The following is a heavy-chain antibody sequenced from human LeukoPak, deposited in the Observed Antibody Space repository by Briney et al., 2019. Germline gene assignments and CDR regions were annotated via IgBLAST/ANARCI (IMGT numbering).Heavy chain of an antibody. D-gene: IGHD1-26*01. CDR2: ICPGDSGP. CDR1: GYSFTSYC. V-gene: IGHV5-51*01. CDR3: GMSGDRVPLQDDVFDV. J-gene: IGHJ3*01. Sequence: GESLKISCKVSGYSFTSYCIGWVRQMPGKGLEWMGIICPGDSGPTYSPSFQGQVTISVDKSINTAYLQWSSLQASDTAMYYCGMSGDRVPLQDDVFDVWGQGTIVTVST.